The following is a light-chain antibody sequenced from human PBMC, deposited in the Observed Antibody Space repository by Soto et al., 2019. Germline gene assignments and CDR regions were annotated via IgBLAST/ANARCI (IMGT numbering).Light chain of an antibody. CDR3: QQYNSYWYT. V-gene: IGKV1-5*03. CDR1: QSISSW. J-gene: IGKJ2*01. CDR2: KAS. Sequence: DIQMTQSPSTLSSSVGDRVTITCRASQSISSWLAWYQQKPGKAPKLLIYKASSLESGVPSRFSGSGSGTDFTLTIRILPSDEFATYYCQQYNSYWYTFGQGTKREIK.